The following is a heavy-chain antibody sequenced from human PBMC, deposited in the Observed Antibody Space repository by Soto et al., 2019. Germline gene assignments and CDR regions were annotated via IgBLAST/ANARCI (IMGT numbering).Heavy chain of an antibody. CDR2: IYYSGST. D-gene: IGHD3-10*01. CDR1: GGSISSSSYY. CDR3: ASPGEYGKDWFDP. J-gene: IGHJ5*02. Sequence: QLQLQESGPGLVKPSETLSLTCTVSGGSISSSSYYWGWIRQPPGKGLEWIGSIYYSGSTYYNPSLKSRVTISVDTSKNQFSLKLSSVTAADTAVYYCASPGEYGKDWFDPWGQGTLVTVSS. V-gene: IGHV4-39*01.